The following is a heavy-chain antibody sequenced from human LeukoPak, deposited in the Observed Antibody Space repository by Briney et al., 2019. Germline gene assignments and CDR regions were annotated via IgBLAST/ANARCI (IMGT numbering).Heavy chain of an antibody. CDR1: GFTFNTYA. CDR3: AKGRVAAAGTWGYFDY. Sequence: GGSLRLSCAASGFTFNTYAVTWVRQAPGKGLEWVSTISGAGSTTYYADSVKGRFTISRDNSKNTLFLQMNSLRAEDTAVYYCAKGRVAAAGTWGYFDYWGQGTLVTVSS. CDR2: ISGAGSTT. J-gene: IGHJ4*02. D-gene: IGHD6-13*01. V-gene: IGHV3-23*01.